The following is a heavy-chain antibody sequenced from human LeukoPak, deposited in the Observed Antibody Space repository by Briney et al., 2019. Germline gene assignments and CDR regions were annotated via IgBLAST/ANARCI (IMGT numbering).Heavy chain of an antibody. CDR2: FSGSTDFT. D-gene: IGHD3-3*01. CDR1: GFTFSNNA. J-gene: IGHJ1*01. V-gene: IGHV3-23*01. CDR3: ARTSGVVQTGRGFVSF. Sequence: GGSLRLSCVASGFTFSNNAMSWVRQAPGKGLEWVSSFSGSTDFTYYADSVKGRFTISRDNSKNTLYLQMDSLRAEDTAVYYCARTSGVVQTGRGFVSFWGQGTLVTVSS.